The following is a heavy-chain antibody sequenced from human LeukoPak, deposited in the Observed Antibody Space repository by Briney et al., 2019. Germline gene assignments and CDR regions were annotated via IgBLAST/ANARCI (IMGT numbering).Heavy chain of an antibody. J-gene: IGHJ4*02. CDR3: AREGFCSSTSCYTGGSDY. Sequence: ASVKVSCKASGYTFTSYGISWVRQAPGQGLEWMGWISAYNGNTNYAQKLQGRVTMTTDTSTSTAYMELRSLRSDDTAVYYCAREGFCSSTSCYTGGSDYWGQGTLVTVSS. D-gene: IGHD2-2*02. V-gene: IGHV1-18*01. CDR2: ISAYNGNT. CDR1: GYTFTSYG.